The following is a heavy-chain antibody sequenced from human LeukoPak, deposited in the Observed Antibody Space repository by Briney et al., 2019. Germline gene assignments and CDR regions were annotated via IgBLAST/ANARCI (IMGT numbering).Heavy chain of an antibody. V-gene: IGHV3-64*02. CDR2: ILGNGHAS. J-gene: IGHJ4*02. D-gene: IGHD6-19*01. CDR1: GFTFSSYP. CDR3: ARDSSSGYSFDS. Sequence: GGSLRLSCVASGFTFSSYPMHWVRQAPDKELEYLSAILGNGHASFYADSVKGRFTISRDNSKNTLYLQMGNLRADDMAVYYCARDSSSGYSFDSWGQGTLVTVSS.